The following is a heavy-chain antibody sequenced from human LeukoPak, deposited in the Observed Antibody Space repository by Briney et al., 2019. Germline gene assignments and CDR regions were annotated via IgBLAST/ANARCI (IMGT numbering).Heavy chain of an antibody. CDR3: ARGYCSSTSCFNWFDP. D-gene: IGHD2-2*01. CDR1: GGSITSYY. V-gene: IGHV4-59*12. CDR2: IYHSGST. J-gene: IGHJ5*02. Sequence: SETLSLTCSISGGSITSYYWSWIRQPPGKGLEWIGYIYHSGSTYYNPSLKSRVTISVDRSKNQFSLKLSSVTAADTAVYYCARGYCSSTSCFNWFDPWGQGTLVTVSS.